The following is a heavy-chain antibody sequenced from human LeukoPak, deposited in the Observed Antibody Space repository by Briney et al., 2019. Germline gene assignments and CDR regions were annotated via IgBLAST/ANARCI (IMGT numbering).Heavy chain of an antibody. CDR2: INSDGSST. J-gene: IGHJ6*03. CDR3: ARDRAHDFWSGYPSPYYHYYMDV. V-gene: IGHV3-74*01. Sequence: GSLRLSCAASGFTFSSYWMHWVRQAPGKGLVWVSRINSDGSSTSYADSVKGRSTISRDNAKNTLYLQMNSLRAEDTAVYYCARDRAHDFWSGYPSPYYHYYMDVWGKGTTVTVSS. D-gene: IGHD3-3*01. CDR1: GFTFSSYW.